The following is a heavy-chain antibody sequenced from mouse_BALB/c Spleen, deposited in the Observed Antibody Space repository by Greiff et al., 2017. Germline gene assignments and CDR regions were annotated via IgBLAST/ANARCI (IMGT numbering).Heavy chain of an antibody. CDR1: GFTFSSFG. V-gene: IGHV5-17*02. CDR3: AREGYGSSLYAMDY. Sequence: DVQLVESGGGLVQPGGSRKLSCAASGFTFSSFGMHWVRQAPEKGLEWVAYISSGSSTIYYADTVKGRFTISRDNPKNTLFLQMTSLRSEDTAMYYCAREGYGSSLYAMDYWGQGTSVTVSS. D-gene: IGHD1-1*01. CDR2: ISSGSSTI. J-gene: IGHJ4*01.